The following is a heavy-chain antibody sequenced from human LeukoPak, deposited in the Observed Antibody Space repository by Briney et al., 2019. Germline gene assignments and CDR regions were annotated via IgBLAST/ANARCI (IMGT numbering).Heavy chain of an antibody. V-gene: IGHV4-59*08. CDR2: IYYSGST. CDR1: GGSMSSYY. J-gene: IGHJ4*02. CDR3: ARGSFAAAGTPFDY. Sequence: SETLSLTCTVSGGSMSSYYWSWIRQPPGKGLEWIGYIYYSGSTNYNPSLKSRVTISVDTSKNQFSLKLSSVTAADTAVYYCARGSFAAAGTPFDYWGQGTLVTVSS. D-gene: IGHD6-13*01.